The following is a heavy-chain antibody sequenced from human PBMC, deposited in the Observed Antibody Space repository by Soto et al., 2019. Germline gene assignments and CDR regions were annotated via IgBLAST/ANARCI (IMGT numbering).Heavy chain of an antibody. Sequence: GGSLRLSCAASRFTFSSYWMHWVRQAPGKGLVWVSRINSDGSSTSYAGSVKGRFTISRDNAKNTLYLQMNSLRAEDTAVYYCVRTSLVVAAATREDYWGQGTLVTVSS. D-gene: IGHD2-15*01. V-gene: IGHV3-74*01. CDR2: INSDGSST. CDR1: RFTFSSYW. CDR3: VRTSLVVAAATREDY. J-gene: IGHJ4*02.